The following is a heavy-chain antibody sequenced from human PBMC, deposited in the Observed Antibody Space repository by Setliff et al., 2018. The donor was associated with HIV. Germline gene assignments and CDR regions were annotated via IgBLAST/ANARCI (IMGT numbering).Heavy chain of an antibody. CDR1: GYTFTNYW. D-gene: IGHD6-19*01. CDR3: VRHRSAVAGTRIGYCYYMDV. V-gene: IGHV5-51*01. J-gene: IGHJ6*03. Sequence: LKISCEASGYTFTNYWVGWVRQMPGKGLEWMGIIYPGDSDIIYSPTFQGQVTISADKSITTAYLQWSSLKASDTAIYYCVRHRSAVAGTRIGYCYYMDVWGKGTTVTVPS. CDR2: IYPGDSDI.